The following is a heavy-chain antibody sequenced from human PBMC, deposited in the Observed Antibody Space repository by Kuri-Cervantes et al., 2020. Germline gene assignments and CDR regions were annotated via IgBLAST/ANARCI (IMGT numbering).Heavy chain of an antibody. Sequence: GESLKISCAASGFTVSSNYMSWVRQAPGKGLEWVPVIYSGGSTYYADSVKGRFTISRDNSKNTLYLQMNSLRAEDTAVYYCAREARDYDFWSGYRDYWGQGTLVTVSS. CDR2: IYSGGST. CDR3: AREARDYDFWSGYRDY. V-gene: IGHV3-53*01. J-gene: IGHJ4*02. CDR1: GFTVSSNY. D-gene: IGHD3-3*01.